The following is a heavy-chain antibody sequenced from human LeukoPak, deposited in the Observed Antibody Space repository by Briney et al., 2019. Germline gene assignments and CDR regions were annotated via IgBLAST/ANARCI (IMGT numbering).Heavy chain of an antibody. V-gene: IGHV4-31*03. J-gene: IGHJ1*01. Sequence: SETLSLTCTVSGGSISSGGYYWSWIRQHPGTGLEWIGYIYYSGSTYYNPSLKSRVTISVDTSKNQFSLKLSSVTAADTAVYYCARGRYCTNGVCYPTEYFQHWGQGTLVTVSS. CDR2: IYYSGST. CDR1: GGSISSGGYY. D-gene: IGHD2-8*01. CDR3: ARGRYCTNGVCYPTEYFQH.